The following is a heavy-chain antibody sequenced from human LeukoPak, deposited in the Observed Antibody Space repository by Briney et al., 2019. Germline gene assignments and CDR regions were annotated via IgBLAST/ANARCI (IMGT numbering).Heavy chain of an antibody. Sequence: PSETLSLTCAVSGGSISSSNWWSWVRQPPGKWLEWIGEIYHSGSTNYSPSLKSRVTISVDKSKNQFSLKLSSVTAADTAVYYCARGRKEKGAVAGTWYFDYWGQGTLVTVSS. V-gene: IGHV4-4*02. J-gene: IGHJ4*02. CDR1: GGSISSSNW. CDR2: IYHSGST. D-gene: IGHD6-19*01. CDR3: ARGRKEKGAVAGTWYFDY.